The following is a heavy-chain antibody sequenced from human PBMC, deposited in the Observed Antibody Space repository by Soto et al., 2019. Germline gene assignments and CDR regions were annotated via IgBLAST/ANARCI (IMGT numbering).Heavy chain of an antibody. D-gene: IGHD3-22*01. CDR2: ISAYNGNT. Sequence: QVQLVQSGAEVKKPGASVKVSCKASGYTFTSYGISWVRQAPGQGLEWMGWISAYNGNTNYAQKLQGRVTMTTDTSTSTAYMELRSLRSDDTAVYYCAGLTYYYVSSGYSARFDPWGQGTLVTVSS. CDR1: GYTFTSYG. CDR3: AGLTYYYVSSGYSARFDP. V-gene: IGHV1-18*01. J-gene: IGHJ5*02.